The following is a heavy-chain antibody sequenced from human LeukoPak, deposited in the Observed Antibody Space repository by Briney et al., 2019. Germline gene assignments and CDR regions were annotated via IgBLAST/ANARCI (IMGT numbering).Heavy chain of an antibody. J-gene: IGHJ3*02. V-gene: IGHV4-34*01. CDR1: GGSFSGYY. D-gene: IGHD2-15*01. CDR3: AFEDPAYAFDM. Sequence: PSETLSLTCAVYGGSFSGYYWSWIRQPPGKALEWIGEINHSGSTNYNPSLKSRVTISVDTSKNQFSLKLSSVTAADTAVYYCAFEDPAYAFDMWGQGTVVTVSS. CDR2: INHSGST.